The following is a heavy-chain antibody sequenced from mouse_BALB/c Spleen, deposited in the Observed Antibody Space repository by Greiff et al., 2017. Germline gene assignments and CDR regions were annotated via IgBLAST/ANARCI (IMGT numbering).Heavy chain of an antibody. V-gene: IGHV5-9-4*01. J-gene: IGHJ4*01. CDR3: AYYDWHYAMDY. CDR2: ISSGGSYT. CDR1: GFTFSSYA. D-gene: IGHD2-4*01. Sequence: VQLKESGGGLVKPGGSLKLSCAASGFTFSSYAMSWVRQSPEKRLEWVAEISSGGSYTYYPDTVTGRFTISRDNAKNTLYLEMSSLRSEDTAMYYCAYYDWHYAMDYWGQGTSVTVSS.